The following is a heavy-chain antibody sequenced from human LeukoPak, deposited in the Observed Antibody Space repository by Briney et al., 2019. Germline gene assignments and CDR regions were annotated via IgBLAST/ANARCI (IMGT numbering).Heavy chain of an antibody. V-gene: IGHV4-59*08. CDR2: IYYSGST. Sequence: PSETLSLTCTVSGGSISSYYWSWIRQPPGKGLEWVGYIYYSGSTNYNPSLKSRVTISVDTSKNQFSLKLSSVTAADTAVYYCARHEGPYYFDYWGQGTLVTVSS. J-gene: IGHJ4*02. CDR3: ARHEGPYYFDY. CDR1: GGSISSYY.